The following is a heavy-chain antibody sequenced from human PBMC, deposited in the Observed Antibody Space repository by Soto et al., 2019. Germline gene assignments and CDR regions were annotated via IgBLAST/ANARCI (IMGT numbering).Heavy chain of an antibody. CDR1: GFTFDDYA. CDR2: ISWNSGSI. V-gene: IGHV3-9*01. CDR3: AKDIMGYSYGLAMGY. Sequence: PGGSLRLSCAASGFTFDDYAMHWVRQAQGKGLEWVSGISWNSGSIGYADSVNGRFTISRDNAKTPLYLQMNSLRAEDTALYYCAKDIMGYSYGLAMGYWGQGTLVTVPS. D-gene: IGHD5-18*01. J-gene: IGHJ4*02.